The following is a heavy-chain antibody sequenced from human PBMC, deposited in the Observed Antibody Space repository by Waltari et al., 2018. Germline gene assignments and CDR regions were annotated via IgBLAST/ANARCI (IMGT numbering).Heavy chain of an antibody. J-gene: IGHJ4*02. V-gene: IGHV1-58*02. Sequence: QMQLVQSGPEVKRPGTSVKVSCKASGFTFTSSAMQWVRQARGQRLEWIGWIVVGSGNTNYAQKFQESVTITRDMSTSTAYMELSSLRSEDTAVYYCGTTGVAGTDLSHWGQGTLVTVSS. CDR1: GFTFTSSA. CDR3: GTTGVAGTDLSH. D-gene: IGHD6-19*01. CDR2: IVVGSGNT.